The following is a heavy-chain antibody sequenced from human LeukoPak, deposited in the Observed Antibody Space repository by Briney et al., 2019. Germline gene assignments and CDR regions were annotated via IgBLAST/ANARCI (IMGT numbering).Heavy chain of an antibody. CDR1: GFTFSGYP. CDR3: ARGGGLDV. V-gene: IGHV3-7*03. D-gene: IGHD3-16*01. Sequence: GGSPRLSCAASGFTFSGYPIHWVRQAPGKGLEWVASINHNGNVNYYVDSVKGRFTISRDNAKNSLYLQMSNLRAEDTAVYFCARGGGLDVWGQGATVTVSS. CDR2: INHNGNVN. J-gene: IGHJ6*02.